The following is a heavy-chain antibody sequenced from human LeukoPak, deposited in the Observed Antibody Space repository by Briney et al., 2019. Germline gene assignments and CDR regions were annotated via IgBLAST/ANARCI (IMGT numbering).Heavy chain of an antibody. D-gene: IGHD2-21*02. Sequence: GGSLRLSCAASGFTSSDYYMSWIRQAPGKGREGVSYISSSGSTIYYADSVKGRFTISRDNAKNSLYLQMNSLRAEDTAVYYCASPISVTAHDAFDIWGQGTMVTVSS. CDR1: GFTSSDYY. V-gene: IGHV3-11*01. CDR2: ISSSGSTI. J-gene: IGHJ3*02. CDR3: ASPISVTAHDAFDI.